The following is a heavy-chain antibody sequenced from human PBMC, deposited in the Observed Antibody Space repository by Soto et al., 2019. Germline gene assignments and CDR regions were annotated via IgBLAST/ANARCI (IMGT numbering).Heavy chain of an antibody. V-gene: IGHV4-59*08. CDR1: GGSISSYY. Sequence: SETLSLTCTVSGGSISSYYWSWIRQPPGKGLEWIGYIYYSGSTNYNPSLKSRVPISVDTSKNQFSLKLSSVTAADTAVYYCARLWKIYSNYAVDYYYYMDVWGKGTTVTVSS. CDR3: ARLWKIYSNYAVDYYYYMDV. J-gene: IGHJ6*03. CDR2: IYYSGST. D-gene: IGHD4-4*01.